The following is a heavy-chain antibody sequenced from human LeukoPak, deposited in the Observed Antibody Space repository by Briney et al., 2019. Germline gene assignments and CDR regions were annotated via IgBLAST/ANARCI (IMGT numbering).Heavy chain of an antibody. V-gene: IGHV3-23*01. D-gene: IGHD2/OR15-2a*01. J-gene: IGHJ4*02. CDR3: AKDLMGNRIFDF. CDR2: ISTSGGGT. Sequence: TGGSLRLSCAASGFAFTRYSMSWVRQAPGKGLEWVSAISTSGGGTYYADSVKGRFIISRNNSKNTLYLQLNSLRAEDTAIYFCAKDLMGNRIFDFWGQGTLVTVSS. CDR1: GFAFTRYS.